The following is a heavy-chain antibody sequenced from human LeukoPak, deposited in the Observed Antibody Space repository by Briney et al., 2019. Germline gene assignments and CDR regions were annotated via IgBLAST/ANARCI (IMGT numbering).Heavy chain of an antibody. J-gene: IGHJ4*02. CDR3: ARGEFPSDLEF. Sequence: ASETLSLTCTVSGGSVSSGSYYWNWIRQPPGKGLEWIGYIYYSGSTNDNASLKSRVTISVDTSKNQFSLKLTSVTSADTAVYYCARGEFPSDLEFWGQGALITVSS. D-gene: IGHD3-10*01. CDR1: GGSVSSGSYY. V-gene: IGHV4-61*01. CDR2: IYYSGST.